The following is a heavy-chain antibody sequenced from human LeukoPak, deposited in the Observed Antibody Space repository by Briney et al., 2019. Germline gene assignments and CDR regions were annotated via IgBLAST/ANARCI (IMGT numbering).Heavy chain of an antibody. J-gene: IGHJ4*02. CDR1: GYSISSGYY. V-gene: IGHV4-38-2*01. CDR2: IYHSGST. D-gene: IGHD2-21*02. CDR3: ARAGVTPTYFDY. Sequence: PSETLSLTCAVSGYSISSGYYWGWMRQPPGKGLEGIGSIYHSGSTYYNPSLKSRVTISVDTSKNQFSLKLSSVTAADPAVYYCARAGVTPTYFDYWGQGTLVTVSS.